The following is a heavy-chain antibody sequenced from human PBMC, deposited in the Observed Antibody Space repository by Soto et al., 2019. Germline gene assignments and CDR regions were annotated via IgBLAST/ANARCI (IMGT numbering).Heavy chain of an antibody. CDR1: GYTFTSYA. CDR2: INAGNGNT. D-gene: IGHD3-10*01. V-gene: IGHV1-3*01. Sequence: QVQLVQSGAEVKKPGASVKVSCKASGYTFTSYAMHWVRQAPGQRLEWMGWINAGNGNTKYSQKFQGRVTITRDTSASTAYMELSSLRSEDTAVYYCARLYYGSGSYYFDYWGQGTLVTVSS. CDR3: ARLYYGSGSYYFDY. J-gene: IGHJ4*02.